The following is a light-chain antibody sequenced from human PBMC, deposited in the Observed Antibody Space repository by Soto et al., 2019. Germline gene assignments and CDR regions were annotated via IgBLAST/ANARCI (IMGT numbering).Light chain of an antibody. J-gene: IGLJ3*02. V-gene: IGLV2-8*01. Sequence: QSALTQPPSASGSPGQSVTISCTGTSSDIGGYSYVAWYQQHPGKAPKLIIYEVTKRPSGVPDRFSGSKSGNSASLTVLGLQAEDEAVYYCGSYAGSKNWGVFGGGTKLTVL. CDR1: SSDIGGYSY. CDR3: GSYAGSKNWGV. CDR2: EVT.